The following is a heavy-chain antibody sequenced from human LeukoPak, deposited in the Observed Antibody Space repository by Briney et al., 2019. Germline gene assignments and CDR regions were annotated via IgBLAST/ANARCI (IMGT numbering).Heavy chain of an antibody. V-gene: IGHV1-2*02. CDR2: INPNNGGP. Sequence: ASVKVSCKASGYPFTDYYLHWVRQAPGQGLEWLGWINPNNGGPNYAQKFQGRVTMTRDTSISTAYMDLSGLRSDDTAVYYCARSQGATWQQLYSFWGKGTLVTVSS. J-gene: IGHJ4*02. CDR1: GYPFTDYY. D-gene: IGHD6-13*01. CDR3: ARSQGATWQQLYSF.